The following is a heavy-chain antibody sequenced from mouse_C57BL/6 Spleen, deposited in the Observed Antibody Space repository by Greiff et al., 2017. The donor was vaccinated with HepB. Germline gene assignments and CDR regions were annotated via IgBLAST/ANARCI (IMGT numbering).Heavy chain of an antibody. CDR1: GYAFSSYW. D-gene: IGHD2-4*01. Sequence: VKLQQSGAELVKPGASVKISCKASGYAFSSYWMNWVKQRPGKGLEWIGQIYPGDGDTNYNGKFKGKATLTADKSSSTAYMQLSSLTSEDSAVYFCARSDYDYDGGAWFAYWGQGTLVTVSA. V-gene: IGHV1-80*01. CDR2: IYPGDGDT. CDR3: ARSDYDYDGGAWFAY. J-gene: IGHJ3*01.